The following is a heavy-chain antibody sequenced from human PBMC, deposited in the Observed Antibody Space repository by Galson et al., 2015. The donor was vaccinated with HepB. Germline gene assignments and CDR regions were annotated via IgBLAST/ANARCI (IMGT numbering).Heavy chain of an antibody. V-gene: IGHV3-30*03. J-gene: IGHJ4*02. CDR2: IIYDGSNE. CDR1: GFTFSNYG. Sequence: SLRLSCAASGFTFSNYGMHWVRQAPGKGLEWVAVIIYDGSNEYYADSVKGRFTISRDNSKNTLYLQMNSLRAEDTAVYYCATELMRMTSPRDYWGQGTLDTVSS. D-gene: IGHD2-15*01. CDR3: ATELMRMTSPRDY.